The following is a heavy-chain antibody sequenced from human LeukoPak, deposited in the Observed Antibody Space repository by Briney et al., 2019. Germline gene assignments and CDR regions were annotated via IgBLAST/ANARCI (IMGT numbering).Heavy chain of an antibody. Sequence: GGSLRLSCAASGFTFSSYAMHWVRQAPGKGLEYVSAISSNGGSTYYSNPVKGRFTIPRDNSKNTLYLQMGSLRAEDMAVYYCAREDYCSSTSCPLYYYYYGMDVWGQGTTVTVSS. D-gene: IGHD2-2*01. V-gene: IGHV3-64*01. CDR1: GFTFSSYA. CDR3: AREDYCSSTSCPLYYYYYGMDV. CDR2: ISSNGGST. J-gene: IGHJ6*02.